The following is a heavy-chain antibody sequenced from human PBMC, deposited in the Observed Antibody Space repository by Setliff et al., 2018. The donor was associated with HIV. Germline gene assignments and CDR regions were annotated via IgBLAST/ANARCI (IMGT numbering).Heavy chain of an antibody. CDR1: GYTFTGYY. V-gene: IGHV1-2*02. D-gene: IGHD3-22*01. CDR2: INPNSGGT. Sequence: ASVKVSCKPSGYTFTGYYMHWVRQAPGQGLEWMGWINPNSGGTNYAQKFQGRVTMTRDTSISTAYMELSSLRSDDTAVYYCARCMTMTGNWFDPWGQGTLVTVSS. J-gene: IGHJ5*02. CDR3: ARCMTMTGNWFDP.